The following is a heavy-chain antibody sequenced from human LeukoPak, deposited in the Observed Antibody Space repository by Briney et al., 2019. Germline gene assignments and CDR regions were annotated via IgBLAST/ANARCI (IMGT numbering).Heavy chain of an antibody. D-gene: IGHD3-3*01. Sequence: TSETLSLTCAAYGGSFSGYYWGWIRQPPGKGLEWIGSIYHSGSTYYNPSLKSRVTISVDTSKNQFSLKLSSVTAADTAVYYCARQALGAIFGVVITRPYYFDYWGQGTLVTVSS. V-gene: IGHV4-38-2*01. J-gene: IGHJ4*02. CDR3: ARQALGAIFGVVITRPYYFDY. CDR1: GGSFSGYY. CDR2: IYHSGST.